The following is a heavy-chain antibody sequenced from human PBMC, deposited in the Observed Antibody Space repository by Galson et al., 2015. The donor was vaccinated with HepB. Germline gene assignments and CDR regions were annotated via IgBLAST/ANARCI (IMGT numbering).Heavy chain of an antibody. CDR2: VSSGGDTT. CDR1: GFIFSNYP. Sequence: SLRLSCAASGFIFSNYPISWARQAPGKGLEWVSDVSSGGDTTYYADSVKGRFTISRDNSKNTVYLQLNSLRAEDAALSYCAKEVVNENDFDYWGQGTQVTVSS. J-gene: IGHJ4*02. D-gene: IGHD2-2*01. CDR3: AKEVVNENDFDY. V-gene: IGHV3-23*01.